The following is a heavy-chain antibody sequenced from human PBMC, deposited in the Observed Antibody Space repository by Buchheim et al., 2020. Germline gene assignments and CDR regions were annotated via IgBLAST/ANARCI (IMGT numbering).Heavy chain of an antibody. J-gene: IGHJ6*02. Sequence: QVQLVQSGAEVKKPGASVKVSCKASGYTFTSYYMHWVRQAPGQGLEWMGIINPSGGSTSYAQKFKGRVTMTRDTSTSTVYLELSSLRSEDTAVYYCARPNLDHRYYYYGMDVWGQGTT. CDR1: GYTFTSYY. V-gene: IGHV1-46*01. CDR2: INPSGGST. D-gene: IGHD1-14*01. CDR3: ARPNLDHRYYYYGMDV.